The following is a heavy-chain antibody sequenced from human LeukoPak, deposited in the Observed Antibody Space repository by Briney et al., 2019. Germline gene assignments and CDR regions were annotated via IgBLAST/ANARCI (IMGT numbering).Heavy chain of an antibody. CDR1: GYTLTELS. J-gene: IGHJ3*02. CDR2: FDPEDGET. Sequence: ASVKVSCKVSGYTLTELSMHWVRLAPGKGLEWMGGFDPEDGETIYAQKFQGRVTMTEDTSTVTAYMELSSLRSEDTAVYYCATLGESNAFDIWGQGTMVTVSS. CDR3: ATLGESNAFDI. V-gene: IGHV1-24*01. D-gene: IGHD3-16*01.